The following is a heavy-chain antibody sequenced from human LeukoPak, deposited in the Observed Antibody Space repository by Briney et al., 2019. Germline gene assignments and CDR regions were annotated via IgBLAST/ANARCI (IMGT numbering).Heavy chain of an antibody. D-gene: IGHD6-13*01. CDR2: INHSGST. Sequence: SETLSLTCAVYGGSFSGYYWSWIRQPPGKGLEWIGEINHSGSTNYNPSLKSRVTISVDTSKNQFSLKLSSVTAADTAVYYCARAHLTYIAAAFDPWGQGTLVTVSS. V-gene: IGHV4-34*01. CDR1: GGSFSGYY. CDR3: ARAHLTYIAAAFDP. J-gene: IGHJ5*02.